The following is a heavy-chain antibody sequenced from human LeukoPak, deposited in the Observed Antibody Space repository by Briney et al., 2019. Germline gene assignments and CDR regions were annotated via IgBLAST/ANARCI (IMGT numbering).Heavy chain of an antibody. CDR3: ASRPGWDTSAFDI. D-gene: IGHD1-26*01. CDR2: IWYDGSNK. V-gene: IGHV3-33*01. CDR1: GFTFSSFG. Sequence: GGSLRLSCAASGFTFSSFGMHWVRQAPGKGLEWVASIWYDGSNKYYADSVKGRFTISRDNSKNTLYLQMNSLRAEDTAVYYCASRPGWDTSAFDIWGQGTMVTVSS. J-gene: IGHJ3*02.